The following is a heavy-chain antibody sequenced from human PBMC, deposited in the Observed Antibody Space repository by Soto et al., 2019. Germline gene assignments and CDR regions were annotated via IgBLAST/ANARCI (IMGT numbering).Heavy chain of an antibody. CDR3: VGGQFYFDY. CDR1: GFPFTSYG. V-gene: IGHV3-30*03. Sequence: QVQLVESGGGVVQPGRSLRLSCAASGFPFTSYGMHWVREGPGKGLEWLAVISYDGSNKFYADSVKGRFTISRDNSKNTLYLQMNRLRPEDTALYYCVGGQFYFDYRGQGPLVIVSS. J-gene: IGHJ4*02. CDR2: ISYDGSNK. D-gene: IGHD3-10*01.